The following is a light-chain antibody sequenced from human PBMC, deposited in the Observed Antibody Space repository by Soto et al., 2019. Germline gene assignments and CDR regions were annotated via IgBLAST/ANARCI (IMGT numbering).Light chain of an antibody. Sequence: EIVLTQSPGTLSLSPGERATLSCRASQSVSSSYLAWYQQKPGQAPRLLIYGASSRATGIPDRFSGSGSGTDFTLTISRLDPEDFAVYYCQQYGSSPPLTFGQGTRLDIK. V-gene: IGKV3-20*01. CDR2: GAS. J-gene: IGKJ5*01. CDR1: QSVSSSY. CDR3: QQYGSSPPLT.